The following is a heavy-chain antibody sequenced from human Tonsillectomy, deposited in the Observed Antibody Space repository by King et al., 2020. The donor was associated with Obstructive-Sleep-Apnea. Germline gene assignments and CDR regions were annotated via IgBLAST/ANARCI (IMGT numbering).Heavy chain of an antibody. Sequence: TLKESGPVLVKPTETLTLTCTVSGFSLSNARMGVSWIRHPPGKALEWLAHIFSNDEKSYRTSLKSRLTISKDTSKSQVVLTMTNMDPVDTATYYCARIRRGYGDTYYFDYWGQGTLVTVSS. V-gene: IGHV2-26*01. D-gene: IGHD4-17*01. CDR2: IFSNDEK. CDR1: GFSLSNARMG. CDR3: ARIRRGYGDTYYFDY. J-gene: IGHJ4*02.